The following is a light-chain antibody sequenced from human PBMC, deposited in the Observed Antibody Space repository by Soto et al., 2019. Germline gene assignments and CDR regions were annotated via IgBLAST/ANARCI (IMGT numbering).Light chain of an antibody. CDR3: CSYAGSRLYHVV. CDR1: GSDVGSYNL. CDR2: EGS. Sequence: QSALTQPASVSGSPGQSITISCTGTGSDVGSYNLVSWYQQHPGKAPKLMIYEGSKRPSGVSNRFSGSKSGNTASLTISGLQAEDEADYYCCSYAGSRLYHVVFGGGTQLTVL. V-gene: IGLV2-23*01. J-gene: IGLJ2*01.